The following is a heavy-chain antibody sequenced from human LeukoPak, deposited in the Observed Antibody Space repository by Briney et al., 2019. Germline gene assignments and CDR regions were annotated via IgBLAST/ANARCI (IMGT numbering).Heavy chain of an antibody. CDR3: ARGAYCSSTSCYISWFDP. Sequence: SETLSLTCTVSGGSISSYYWSWIRQPPGKGLEWIGYIYYSGSTNYNPSLKSRVTISADTSKNQFSLKLSSVTAADTAVYYCARGAYCSSTSCYISWFDPWGQGTLVTVSS. V-gene: IGHV4-59*01. D-gene: IGHD2-2*02. CDR2: IYYSGST. J-gene: IGHJ5*02. CDR1: GGSISSYY.